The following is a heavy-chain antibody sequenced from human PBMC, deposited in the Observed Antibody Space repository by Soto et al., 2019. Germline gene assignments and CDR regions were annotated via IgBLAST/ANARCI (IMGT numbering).Heavy chain of an antibody. CDR3: ASIDYGEFDY. V-gene: IGHV4-39*01. CDR2: IYYSGST. CDR1: GGSISSSMYY. J-gene: IGHJ4*02. Sequence: QLQLQESGPGLGKPSETLSLTGTVSGGSISSSMYYWGWIRQPPGKGLAWIGSIYYSGSTYYNPSLKSRVTISVDTSKNQFSLKLSSVTAADTAVYYCASIDYGEFDYWGQGTLVTVSS. D-gene: IGHD4-17*01.